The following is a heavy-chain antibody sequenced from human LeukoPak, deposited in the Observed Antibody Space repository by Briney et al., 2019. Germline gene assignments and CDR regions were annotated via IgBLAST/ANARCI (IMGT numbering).Heavy chain of an antibody. CDR3: ARDDQPSSGWYAFDY. CDR1: GFTFSSYA. Sequence: PGRSLRLSCAVSGFTFSSYAMHWVRQAPGKGLEWVAVISYDGSNKYYADSVKGRFTISRDNSKNTLYLQMNSLRAEDTAVYYCARDDQPSSGWYAFDYWGQGTLVTVSS. J-gene: IGHJ4*02. CDR2: ISYDGSNK. D-gene: IGHD6-19*01. V-gene: IGHV3-30*04.